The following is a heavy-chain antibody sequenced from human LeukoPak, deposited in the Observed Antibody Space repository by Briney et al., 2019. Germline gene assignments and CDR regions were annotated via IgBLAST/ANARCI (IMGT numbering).Heavy chain of an antibody. V-gene: IGHV3-15*07. J-gene: IGHJ5*02. CDR2: IRSNSDGGTI. CDR1: GFTFTNAW. D-gene: IGHD3-22*01. CDR3: ATDFYDST. Sequence: GGSLRLSCATSGFTFTNAWMNWVRQAPGKGLEWVGRIRSNSDGGTIDYAAPVKGRFTLSRDDSKNALYLQMNSLQTEDTAVYYCATDFYDSTWGQGTLVTVSS.